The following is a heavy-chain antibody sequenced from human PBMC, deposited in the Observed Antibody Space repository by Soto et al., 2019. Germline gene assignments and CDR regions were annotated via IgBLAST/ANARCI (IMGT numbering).Heavy chain of an antibody. J-gene: IGHJ6*02. D-gene: IGHD6-6*01. CDR3: STTGGAARLHYGMDV. V-gene: IGHV1-69*13. Sequence: SVKVSFKASGGTFSSYAISWVRQAPGQGLEWMGGIIPIFGTANYAQKFQGRVTITADESTSTAYMELSSLRSEDTAVYYCSTTGGAARLHYGMDVWGQGTTVTVSS. CDR2: IIPIFGTA. CDR1: GGTFSSYA.